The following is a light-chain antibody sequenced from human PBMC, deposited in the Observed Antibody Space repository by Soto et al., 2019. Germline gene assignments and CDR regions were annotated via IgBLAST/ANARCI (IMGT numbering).Light chain of an antibody. CDR1: QSVSSN. CDR2: GGS. V-gene: IGKV3-15*01. CDR3: QKYHNWPRA. Sequence: EIVMTQSPATLSVSPGERATLSCRASQSVSSNLAWYQQKAGQAPRLLIYGGSTRATGIPARFSGGGSGTDFTLTISSLQSEEFAVYYCQKYHNWPRAFGQGTTVEIK. J-gene: IGKJ1*01.